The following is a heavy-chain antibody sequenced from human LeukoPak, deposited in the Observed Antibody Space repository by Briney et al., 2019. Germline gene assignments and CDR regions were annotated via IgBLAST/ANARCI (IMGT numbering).Heavy chain of an antibody. J-gene: IGHJ4*02. V-gene: IGHV3-30-3*01. Sequence: GGSLRLSSAASGFTFSSYAMHWVRQAPGKGLEWVAVISYDGSNKYYADFVKGRFTISRDNSKNTLYLQMNSLRAEDTAVYYCARAKYYYDSSGYDYWGQGTLVTVSS. D-gene: IGHD3-22*01. CDR2: ISYDGSNK. CDR3: ARAKYYYDSSGYDY. CDR1: GFTFSSYA.